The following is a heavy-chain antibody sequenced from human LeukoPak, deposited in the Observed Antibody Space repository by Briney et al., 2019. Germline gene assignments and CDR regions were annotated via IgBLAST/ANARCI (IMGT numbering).Heavy chain of an antibody. J-gene: IGHJ3*02. CDR3: ARENDAFDI. CDR1: GGSVSSGSYY. Sequence: SETLSLTCTVSGGSVSSGSYYWNWIRQPPGKGLEWIGYIYYSGSTNYNPSLKSRVTISVDTSKNQFSLKLSSVTAADTAVYYCARENDAFDIWGQGTIVTVSS. V-gene: IGHV4-61*01. CDR2: IYYSGST.